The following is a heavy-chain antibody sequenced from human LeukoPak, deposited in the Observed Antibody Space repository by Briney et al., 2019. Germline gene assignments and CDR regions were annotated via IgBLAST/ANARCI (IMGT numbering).Heavy chain of an antibody. D-gene: IGHD6-13*01. J-gene: IGHJ4*02. CDR1: GFTFSGSA. CDR2: ISYDGSNK. Sequence: GGPLRLSCAASGFTFSGSAMHWVRQAPGKGLEWVAVISYDGSNKYYADSVKGRFTISSDNSKNTLYLQMNSLRAEDTAVYYCAKHSSSWKGGDYWGQGTLVTVSS. CDR3: AKHSSSWKGGDY. V-gene: IGHV3-30*18.